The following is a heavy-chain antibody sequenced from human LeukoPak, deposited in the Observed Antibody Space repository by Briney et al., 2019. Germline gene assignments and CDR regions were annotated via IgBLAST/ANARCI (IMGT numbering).Heavy chain of an antibody. Sequence: PSETLSLTCTVSGGSITSDVHYWNWIRQSPGKGLEWIGYIYYSGSTNYNPSLKSRVTISVDTSKNQFSLKLSSVTAADTAVYFCARDPWAVAATNYWGQGTLVTVSS. J-gene: IGHJ4*02. V-gene: IGHV4-61*08. CDR1: GGSITSDVHY. CDR3: ARDPWAVAATNY. CDR2: IYYSGST. D-gene: IGHD6-19*01.